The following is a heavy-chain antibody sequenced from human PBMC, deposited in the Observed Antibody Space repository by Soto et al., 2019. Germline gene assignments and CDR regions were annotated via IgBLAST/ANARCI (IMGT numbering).Heavy chain of an antibody. D-gene: IGHD6-19*01. V-gene: IGHV3-48*02. J-gene: IGHJ4*02. CDR3: ARGNGYSSGWYLDY. CDR1: GFTFSSYS. CDR2: ISSSSSTI. Sequence: EVQLVESGGGLVQPGGSLRLSCAASGFTFSSYSMNWVRQAPGKGLEWVSYISSSSSTIYYADSVKGRFTISRDNAKNLLYLQMTSLRDEDTAVYYCARGNGYSSGWYLDYWGQGTLVTVSS.